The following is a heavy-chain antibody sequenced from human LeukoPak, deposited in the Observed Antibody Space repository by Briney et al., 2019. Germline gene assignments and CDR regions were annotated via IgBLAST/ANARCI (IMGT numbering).Heavy chain of an antibody. D-gene: IGHD6-19*01. J-gene: IGHJ4*02. CDR1: GGTFSSYA. CDR3: ARDKSPHGIAVAGADY. Sequence: ASVKVSCKASGGTFSSYAISWVRQAPGQGLEWMGRIIPILGIANYAQKFQGRVTITADKSTSTAYMELSSLSSEDTAVYYCARDKSPHGIAVAGADYWGQGTLVTVSS. CDR2: IIPILGIA. V-gene: IGHV1-69*04.